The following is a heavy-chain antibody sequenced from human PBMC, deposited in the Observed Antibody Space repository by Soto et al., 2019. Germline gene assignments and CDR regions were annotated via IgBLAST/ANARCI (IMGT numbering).Heavy chain of an antibody. V-gene: IGHV1-2*02. CDR1: GYTFTGYY. CDR2: INPNSGGT. Sequence: ASVKVSCKASGYTFTGYYMHWVRQAPGQGLEWMGWINPNSGGTNYAQKFQGRVTMTRDTSISTAYMKLSRLRSDDTAVYYCARAHVDTAMVIGYWGQGTLVTVSS. J-gene: IGHJ4*02. CDR3: ARAHVDTAMVIGY. D-gene: IGHD5-18*01.